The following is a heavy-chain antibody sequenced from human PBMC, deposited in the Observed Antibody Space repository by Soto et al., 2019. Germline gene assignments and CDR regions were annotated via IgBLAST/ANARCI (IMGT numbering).Heavy chain of an antibody. CDR3: VRDSRTGCSSINCYMH. J-gene: IGHJ4*02. CDR1: GDSLTNNHW. Sequence: QLQLRESGPGLVQPSGTLSLTCDVSGDSLTNNHWWSWVRQAPGKGLEGIGEIWHTGRPNYNPSLKSRVAISIDKSKNQFTPKLSSVTAADTAVYYCVRDSRTGCSSINCYMHWGQGTLVTVSS. D-gene: IGHD2-15*01. CDR2: IWHTGRP. V-gene: IGHV4-4*02.